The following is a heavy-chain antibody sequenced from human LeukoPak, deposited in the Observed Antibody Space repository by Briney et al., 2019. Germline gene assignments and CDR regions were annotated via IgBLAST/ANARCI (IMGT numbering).Heavy chain of an antibody. CDR3: ARVSGRSFGGLDY. D-gene: IGHD3-3*01. J-gene: IGHJ4*02. V-gene: IGHV4-59*01. CDR2: IYYSGST. CDR1: GGFISSYY. Sequence: SETLSLTCTVSGGFISSYYWSWIRQPPGKGLEWIGYIYYSGSTNYNPSLKSRVTISVDTSKNQFSLKLSSVTAADTAVYYCARVSGRSFGGLDYWGQGTLVTVSS.